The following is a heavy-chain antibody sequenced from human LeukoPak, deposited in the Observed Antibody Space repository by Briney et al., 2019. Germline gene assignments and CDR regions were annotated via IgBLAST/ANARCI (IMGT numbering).Heavy chain of an antibody. J-gene: IGHJ4*02. CDR2: ISWNSGCI. CDR1: GFTFDDYA. Sequence: GGSLRLSCAASGFTFDDYAMHWVRQAPGKGLEWVSGISWNSGCIGYADSVKGRFTISRDNAKNSLYLQMNSLRAEDTALYYCAKDSGYSSGFDYWGQGTLVTVSS. V-gene: IGHV3-9*01. CDR3: AKDSGYSSGFDY. D-gene: IGHD6-19*01.